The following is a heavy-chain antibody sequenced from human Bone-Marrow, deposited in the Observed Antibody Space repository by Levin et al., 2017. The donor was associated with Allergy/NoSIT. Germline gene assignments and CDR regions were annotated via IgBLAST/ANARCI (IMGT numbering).Heavy chain of an antibody. CDR2: ISGGSSYI. J-gene: IGHJ6*02. Sequence: GESLKISCAASGFTFSEHYINWVRQAPGKGLEWVSYISGGSSYIDYADSVRGRFTISRDNHEDSVFLQMNSLSAEDTAIYYCARGGFPPQRPPTDYHGMDVWGQGTTVTVSS. CDR1: GFTFSEHY. CDR3: ARGGFPPQRPPTDYHGMDV. D-gene: IGHD3-22*01. V-gene: IGHV3-11*05.